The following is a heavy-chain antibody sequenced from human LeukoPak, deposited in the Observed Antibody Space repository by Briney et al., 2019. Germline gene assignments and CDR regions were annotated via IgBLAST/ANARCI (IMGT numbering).Heavy chain of an antibody. CDR1: GFTFSSYW. J-gene: IGHJ5*02. CDR3: AREIRNDANWFDP. CDR2: INSDGSST. D-gene: IGHD1-1*01. Sequence: GGSLRLSCAASGFTFSSYWMHWVRQAPGKGLVRVSRINSDGSSTSYADSVKGRFTISRDNAKNTLYLQMNSLRAEDTAVYYCAREIRNDANWFDPWGQGTLVTVSS. V-gene: IGHV3-74*01.